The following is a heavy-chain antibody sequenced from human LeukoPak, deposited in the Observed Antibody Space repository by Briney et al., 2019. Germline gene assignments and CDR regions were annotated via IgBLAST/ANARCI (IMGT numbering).Heavy chain of an antibody. Sequence: GGSLRLSCAASGFTFSSYGMHWVRQAPGKGLEWVSVISWDGAISYYADSMKGRFTISRDNTKNSLYLQLNSLRTEDTALYYCAKDRGLRGFSFGSFDYWGQGTLVTASS. V-gene: IGHV3-43*01. CDR3: AKDRGLRGFSFGSFDY. CDR2: ISWDGAIS. D-gene: IGHD5-18*01. CDR1: GFTFSSYG. J-gene: IGHJ4*02.